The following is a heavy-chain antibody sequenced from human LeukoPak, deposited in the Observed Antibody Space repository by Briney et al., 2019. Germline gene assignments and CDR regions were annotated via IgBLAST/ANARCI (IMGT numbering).Heavy chain of an antibody. Sequence: GGSLRLSCAASGFTFSTYSMSWVRQAPGKGLEWVSFISSSGSTTYYADSLKGRFTISRDNAKNTLYLQMNSLRAEDTAVYFCARVATGSYDWFDPWGQGTLVTVSS. D-gene: IGHD3-10*01. V-gene: IGHV3-48*04. CDR3: ARVATGSYDWFDP. CDR1: GFTFSTYS. J-gene: IGHJ5*02. CDR2: ISSSGSTT.